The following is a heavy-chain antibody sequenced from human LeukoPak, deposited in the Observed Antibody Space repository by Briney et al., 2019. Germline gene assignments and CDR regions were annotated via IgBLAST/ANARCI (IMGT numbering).Heavy chain of an antibody. D-gene: IGHD3-22*01. CDR1: GGSISSYY. J-gene: IGHJ6*03. Sequence: PSGTLSLTCAVSGGSISSYYRSWVRQPAGKGLEWFARIYTSGSTNYNPSLKSRVTMSVETSKNQFSLKVSSVTAPDTAVYYCAREGYYYDSSGYYGYYYYMDVWGKGTTVTVSS. V-gene: IGHV4-4*07. CDR2: IYTSGST. CDR3: AREGYYYDSSGYYGYYYYMDV.